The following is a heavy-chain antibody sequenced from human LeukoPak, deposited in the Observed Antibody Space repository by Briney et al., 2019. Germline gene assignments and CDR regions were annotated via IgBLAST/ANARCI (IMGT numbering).Heavy chain of an antibody. D-gene: IGHD1-1*01. V-gene: IGHV3-30*18. CDR3: AKDNPGTNAFDI. CDR2: ISYDGSNK. J-gene: IGHJ3*02. CDR1: GFTFSSYG. Sequence: GGSLRLSCAASGFTFSSYGMHWVRQAPGKGLEWVAVISYDGSNKYYADSVKGRFTISRDNSKSTLYLQMNSLRAEDTAVYYCAKDNPGTNAFDIWGQGTMVTVSS.